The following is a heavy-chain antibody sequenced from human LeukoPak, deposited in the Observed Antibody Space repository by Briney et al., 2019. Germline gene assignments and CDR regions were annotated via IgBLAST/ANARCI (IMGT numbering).Heavy chain of an antibody. Sequence: GGSLRLSYAVSGFTVSSDYMRWVRQAPGKGLEWVSIIYSDGSTYYADSVKGRFTVSRDNSKNTLFLQLNSLRPEGTAVYYCARVNDREFGGQKYFQDWGQGTLVTVSS. V-gene: IGHV3-66*01. CDR2: IYSDGST. D-gene: IGHD1-1*01. J-gene: IGHJ1*01. CDR1: GFTVSSDY. CDR3: ARVNDREFGGQKYFQD.